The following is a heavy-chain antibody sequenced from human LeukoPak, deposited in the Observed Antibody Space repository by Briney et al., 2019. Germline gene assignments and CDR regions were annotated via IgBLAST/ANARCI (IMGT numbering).Heavy chain of an antibody. J-gene: IGHJ4*02. CDR3: ARTRDLGPDY. Sequence: SQTLSLTCVISGDSVSINSAAWNWITQSPSRGLEWLGRTYYRSKWYYHYAVSMKSRITVNPDTSKNQFSLQLNSVTPEDTAVYYCARTRDLGPDYWGQGTLVTVSS. D-gene: IGHD1-26*01. CDR1: GDSVSINSAA. V-gene: IGHV6-1*01. CDR2: TYYRSKWYY.